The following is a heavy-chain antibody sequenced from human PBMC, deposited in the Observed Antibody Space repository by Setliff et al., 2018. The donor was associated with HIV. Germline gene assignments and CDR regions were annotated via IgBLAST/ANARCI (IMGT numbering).Heavy chain of an antibody. CDR1: GGSVSSPSYY. CDR2: VYNSGIT. J-gene: IGHJ5*02. Sequence: SETLSLTCAVSGGSVSSPSYYWGWIRQPPGKGLEWIGSVYNSGITFKNPSLKSRVSISVDRSGNQFSLRLTSVTAADAAAYYCATCRHRPSNWFDPWGQGTVVTAPQ. V-gene: IGHV4-39*07. CDR3: ATCRHRPSNWFDP.